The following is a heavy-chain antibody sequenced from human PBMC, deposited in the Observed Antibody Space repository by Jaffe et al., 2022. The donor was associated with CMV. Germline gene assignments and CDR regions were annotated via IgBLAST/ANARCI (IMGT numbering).Heavy chain of an antibody. CDR3: AKDHRGLLWFGELLFDY. CDR2: ISGSGGST. J-gene: IGHJ4*02. CDR1: GFTFSSYA. Sequence: EVQLLESGGGLVQPGGSLRLSCAASGFTFSSYAMSWVRQAPGKGLEWVSAISGSGGSTYYADSVKGRFTISRDNSKNTLYLQMNSLRAEDTAVYYCAKDHRGLLWFGELLFDYWGQGTLVTVSS. V-gene: IGHV3-23*01. D-gene: IGHD3-10*01.